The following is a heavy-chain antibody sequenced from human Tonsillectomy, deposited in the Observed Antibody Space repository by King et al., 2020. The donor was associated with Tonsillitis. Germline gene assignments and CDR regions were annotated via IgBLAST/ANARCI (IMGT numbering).Heavy chain of an antibody. Sequence: VQLVESGGGLVQPGGSLRLSCAASGFIFSSYWMHWVRQAPGKGLVWVSRINSDGSSTSYADSVKGRFTISRDNAKNTLYLQMNSLRAEDTAVYYCAGERGADSGWFDYYYYYGMDVWGQGTTVTVSS. CDR2: INSDGSST. V-gene: IGHV3-74*01. J-gene: IGHJ6*02. CDR3: AGERGADSGWFDYYYYYGMDV. CDR1: GFIFSSYW. D-gene: IGHD6-19*01.